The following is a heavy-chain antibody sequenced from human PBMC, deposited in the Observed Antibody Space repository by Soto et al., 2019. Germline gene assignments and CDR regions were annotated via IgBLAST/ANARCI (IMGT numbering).Heavy chain of an antibody. V-gene: IGHV1-58*02. D-gene: IGHD5-12*01. J-gene: IGHJ3*02. CDR3: AADREDGYNFDAFDI. CDR1: GCTFTSSA. Sequence: QMQLVQSGPEVKKPGTSVKVSCKASGCTFTSSAMQWVRQARGQRLEWIGWIVVGSGNTNYAQKFQERVTITRDMSTSTAYMELSSLRSEDTAVYYCAADREDGYNFDAFDIWGQGTMVTVSS. CDR2: IVVGSGNT.